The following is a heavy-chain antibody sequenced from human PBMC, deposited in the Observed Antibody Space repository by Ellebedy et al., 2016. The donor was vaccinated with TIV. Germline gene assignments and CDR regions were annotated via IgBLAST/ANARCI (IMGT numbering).Heavy chain of an antibody. J-gene: IGHJ4*02. D-gene: IGHD5-24*01. CDR1: GYTFTSYG. CDR3: ARGQMATIYDLDY. Sequence: ASVKVSXXASGYTFTSYGISWVRQAPGQGLEWMGWISTSNGNTNYAQNLQDRVTMTTDTSTSTAYMELRSLRSDDTAVYYCARGQMATIYDLDYWGQGTLVTVSS. CDR2: ISTSNGNT. V-gene: IGHV1-18*04.